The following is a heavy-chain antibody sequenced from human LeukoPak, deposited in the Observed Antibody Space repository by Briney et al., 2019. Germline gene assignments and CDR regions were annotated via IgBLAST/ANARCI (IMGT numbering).Heavy chain of an antibody. Sequence: ASVKVSCKVSGYNLTELSMHWVRQAPGKGLEWMGGFDPEDGETIYAQKFQGGVTMTEDTSTDTAYMELSSLRSEDTAVYYCATVLSRRKLLARGLAFDIWGQGTMVTVSS. D-gene: IGHD1-26*01. J-gene: IGHJ3*02. CDR1: GYNLTELS. CDR3: ATVLSRRKLLARGLAFDI. V-gene: IGHV1-24*01. CDR2: FDPEDGET.